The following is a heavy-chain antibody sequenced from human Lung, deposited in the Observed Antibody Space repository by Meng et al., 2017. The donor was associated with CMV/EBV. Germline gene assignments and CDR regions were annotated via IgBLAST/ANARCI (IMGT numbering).Heavy chain of an antibody. CDR2: IYYSGDT. CDR1: GGSMNRSTYY. CDR3: ARGRFVYYYGLGSYSDS. Sequence: SXTXSLXCTVSGGSMNRSTYYWGWIRQPPGKGLEWVGNIYYSGDTYSNPSLKSRVTISIDASKNQFSLKLSSVTAADTAVYFCARGRFVYYYGLGSYSDSXGQGALVTVSS. D-gene: IGHD3-10*01. V-gene: IGHV4-39*07. J-gene: IGHJ5*01.